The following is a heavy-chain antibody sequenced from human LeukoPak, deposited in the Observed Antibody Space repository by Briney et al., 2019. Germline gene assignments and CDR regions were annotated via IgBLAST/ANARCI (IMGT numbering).Heavy chain of an antibody. Sequence: SVKVSCKASGGTFSSYAISWVQQAPGQGLEWMGGIIPIFGTANYAQKFQGRVTITADESTSTAYMELSSLRSEDTAVYYCARGGSGSQPFDYWGQGALVTVSS. D-gene: IGHD3-10*01. CDR3: ARGGSGSQPFDY. CDR2: IIPIFGTA. J-gene: IGHJ4*02. CDR1: GGTFSSYA. V-gene: IGHV1-69*13.